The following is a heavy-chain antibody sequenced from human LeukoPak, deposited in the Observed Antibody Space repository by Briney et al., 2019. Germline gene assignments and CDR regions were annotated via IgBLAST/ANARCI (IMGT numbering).Heavy chain of an antibody. CDR3: AKGELRYFDWLVDY. D-gene: IGHD3-9*01. J-gene: IGHJ4*02. CDR1: GFSFSSYT. Sequence: KSGGSLRLSCAASGFSFSSYTMNWVRQAPGKGLEWVSCFSSGSSHIYYADSVKGRFTISRDNSKNTLYLQMNSLRAEDTAVYYCAKGELRYFDWLVDYWGQGTLVTVSS. V-gene: IGHV3-21*04. CDR2: FSSGSSHI.